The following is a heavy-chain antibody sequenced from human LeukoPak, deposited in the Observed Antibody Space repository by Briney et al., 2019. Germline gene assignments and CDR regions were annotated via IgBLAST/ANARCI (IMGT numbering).Heavy chain of an antibody. CDR2: INPNSGGT. CDR3: ARELVYGSGSYSGGFDI. J-gene: IGHJ3*02. V-gene: IGHV1-2*02. Sequence: ASVKVSCKASGYTFTGYYMHWVRQAPGQGLEWMGCINPNSGGTKYAQKFQGRVTMTRDTSISTAYMELSRLRSDDTAVYYCARELVYGSGSYSGGFDIWGQGTMVTVSS. CDR1: GYTFTGYY. D-gene: IGHD3-10*01.